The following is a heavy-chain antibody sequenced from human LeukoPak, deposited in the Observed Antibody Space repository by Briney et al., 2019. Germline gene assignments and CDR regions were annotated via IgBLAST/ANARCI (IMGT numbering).Heavy chain of an antibody. V-gene: IGHV3-23*01. CDR1: GFTFSNYA. J-gene: IGHJ6*03. D-gene: IGHD1-7*01. CDR2: ISGSGGST. CDR3: AKRRGLELLYYYYMDV. Sequence: GGSLRLSCAASGFTFSNYAMSWVRQAPGKGLEWVSAISGSGGSTYYADSVKGRFTISRDNSKNTLYLQMNSLRAEDTAVYYCAKRRGLELLYYYYMDVWGKGTTVTVSS.